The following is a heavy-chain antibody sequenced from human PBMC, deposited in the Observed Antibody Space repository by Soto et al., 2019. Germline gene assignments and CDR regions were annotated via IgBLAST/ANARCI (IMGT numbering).Heavy chain of an antibody. V-gene: IGHV3-33*01. CDR2: IWYDGSNK. Sequence: GGSLRLSCAASGFTFSSYGMHWVRQAPGKGLEWVAVIWYDGSNKYYADSVKGRFTISRDNSKNTLYLQMNSLRAEDTAVYYCARDLGSSRTHGCFQHWGQGTLVTVSS. CDR3: ARDLGSSRTHGCFQH. J-gene: IGHJ1*01. D-gene: IGHD6-13*01. CDR1: GFTFSSYG.